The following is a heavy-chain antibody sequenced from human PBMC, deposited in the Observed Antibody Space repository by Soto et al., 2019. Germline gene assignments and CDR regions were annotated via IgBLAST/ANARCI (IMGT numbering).Heavy chain of an antibody. V-gene: IGHV3-15*01. D-gene: IGHD7-27*01. Sequence: GGSLRLSCAASGFTFSNAWMSWVRQAPGKGLEWVGRIKSKTDGGTTDYAAPVKGRFTISRDDSKNTLYLQMNSLKTEDTAVYYCTTYEESTTGEDAFDIWGQGTMVTVSS. CDR1: GFTFSNAW. CDR3: TTYEESTTGEDAFDI. J-gene: IGHJ3*02. CDR2: IKSKTDGGTT.